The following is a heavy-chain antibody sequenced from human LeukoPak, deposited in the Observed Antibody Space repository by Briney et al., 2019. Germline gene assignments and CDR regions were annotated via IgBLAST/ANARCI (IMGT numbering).Heavy chain of an antibody. CDR3: ARGRYCSGGSCTYYYYYGMDV. CDR1: GFTVSSNY. V-gene: IGHV3-53*01. D-gene: IGHD2-15*01. CDR2: TYSGGST. Sequence: GGSLRLSCAASGFTVSSNYMSWVRQAPGKGLEWVSVTYSGGSTFYADSVKGRFTISRDNSKNTLYLQMNSLRAEDTAVYYCARGRYCSGGSCTYYYYYGMDVWSQGTTVTVSS. J-gene: IGHJ6*02.